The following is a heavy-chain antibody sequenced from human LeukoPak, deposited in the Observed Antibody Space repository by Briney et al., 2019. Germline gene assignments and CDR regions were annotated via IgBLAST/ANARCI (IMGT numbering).Heavy chain of an antibody. V-gene: IGHV3-30*18. CDR2: ISYNGRNK. D-gene: IGHD1-26*01. CDR1: GFTFSRYA. Sequence: GGSLRLSRAASGFTFSRYAMHWVRQAPGKGLEWVALISYNGRNKYYADSVKGRFTISRDNSKNTLYLQMNSLRPEDTAVYYCAKLWNEVGATIYWGQGTLVSVSS. CDR3: AKLWNEVGATIY. J-gene: IGHJ4*02.